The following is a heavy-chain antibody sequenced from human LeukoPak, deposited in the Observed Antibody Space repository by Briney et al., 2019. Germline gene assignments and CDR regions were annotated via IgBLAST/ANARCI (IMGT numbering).Heavy chain of an antibody. CDR1: GGSICSGSYY. J-gene: IGHJ4*02. Sequence: PSETLSLTCTVSGGSICSGSYYWDWIRQPPGKGLEWIGYIYYSGSTNYNPSLKSRVTISVDTSKNQFSLKLSSVAAADTAVYYCARGRIAVADIDYWGQGTLVTVSS. D-gene: IGHD6-19*01. CDR2: IYYSGST. CDR3: ARGRIAVADIDY. V-gene: IGHV4-61*01.